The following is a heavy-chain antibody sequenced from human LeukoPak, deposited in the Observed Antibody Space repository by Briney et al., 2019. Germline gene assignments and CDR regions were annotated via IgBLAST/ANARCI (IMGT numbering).Heavy chain of an antibody. J-gene: IGHJ6*03. CDR3: ARHRPPSQDYYYYYMDV. CDR2: IYPGDSDT. Sequence: GESLQISCKGSGYSFTSYWIGWVRQMPGKGLEWMGIIYPGDSDTRYSPSFQGQVTISADKSISTAYLQWSSLKASDTAMYYCARHRPPSQDYYYYYMDVWGKGTTVTVSS. CDR1: GYSFTSYW. V-gene: IGHV5-51*01. D-gene: IGHD6-6*01.